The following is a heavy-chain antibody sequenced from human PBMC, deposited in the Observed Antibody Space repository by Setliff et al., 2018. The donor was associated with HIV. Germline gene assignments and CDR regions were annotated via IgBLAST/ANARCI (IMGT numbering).Heavy chain of an antibody. CDR3: ARAVGGSNYFDYSGYQDF. J-gene: IGHJ4*02. Sequence: AASVKVSCKTSGYPFDSYGISWVRQAPGQGLEWMGWISAYIGDTKYAQRFQGRVTMTTDPSTPTADMELRSLKSEDTAVYYCARAVGGSNYFDYSGYQDFWGQGTRVTVSS. D-gene: IGHD3-22*01. CDR2: ISAYIGDT. V-gene: IGHV1-18*01. CDR1: GYPFDSYG.